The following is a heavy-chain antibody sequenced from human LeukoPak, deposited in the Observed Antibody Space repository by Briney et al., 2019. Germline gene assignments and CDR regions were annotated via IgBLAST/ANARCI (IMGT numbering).Heavy chain of an antibody. D-gene: IGHD3-3*01. CDR1: GHPVTSTNW. Sequence: SETLSLTCGVSGHPVTSTNWWTWVRQPPGKGLEWIGEVHLDGRTNYNPSLKSRLTMSVDLSENHISLKLTSVTADDTAVYYCAREGGFFRPLDYSGQGTLVTVSS. CDR2: VHLDGRT. CDR3: AREGGFFRPLDY. J-gene: IGHJ4*02. V-gene: IGHV4-4*02.